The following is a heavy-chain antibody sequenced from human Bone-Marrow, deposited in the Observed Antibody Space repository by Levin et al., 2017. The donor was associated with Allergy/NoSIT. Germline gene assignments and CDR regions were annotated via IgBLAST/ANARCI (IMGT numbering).Heavy chain of an antibody. D-gene: IGHD3-3*01. J-gene: IGHJ4*02. Sequence: GESLKISCKASGYTFTSYAMNWVRQAPGQGLEWMGWINTNTGNPTYAQGFTGRFVFSLDTSVSTAYLQISSLKAEDTAVYYCAKGGPYYDFWSGSRYYFDYWGQGTLVTVSS. CDR1: GYTFTSYA. CDR3: AKGGPYYDFWSGSRYYFDY. CDR2: INTNTGNP. V-gene: IGHV7-4-1*02.